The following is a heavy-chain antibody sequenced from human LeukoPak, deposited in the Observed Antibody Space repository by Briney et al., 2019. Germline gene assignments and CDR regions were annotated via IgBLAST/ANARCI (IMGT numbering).Heavy chain of an antibody. J-gene: IGHJ4*02. V-gene: IGHV3-23*01. Sequence: PGGSLRLSCAASGFTFSSYAMSWVRQAPGKGLEWVSAISGSGGSTYYADSVKGRFTISRDNSKNTLYLQMNSLRAEDTAVYYCAIGLGSGSYRTDYWGQGTPVTVSS. CDR2: ISGSGGST. CDR1: GFTFSSYA. D-gene: IGHD3-10*01. CDR3: AIGLGSGSYRTDY.